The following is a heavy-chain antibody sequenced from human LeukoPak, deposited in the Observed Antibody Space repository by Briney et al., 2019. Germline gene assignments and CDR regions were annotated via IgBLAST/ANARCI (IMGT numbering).Heavy chain of an antibody. V-gene: IGHV4-34*01. D-gene: IGHD3-10*01. CDR3: AGACWGSGSYCADYYYYYMDV. Sequence: SETLSLTCAVYGGSFSGYYWSWLRQPPGKGLEWIGEINHSGSTNYNPSLKSRVTISVDTSKNQFSLKLSSVTAADTAVYYCAGACWGSGSYCADYYYYYMDVWGKGTTVTISS. CDR1: GGSFSGYY. J-gene: IGHJ6*03. CDR2: INHSGST.